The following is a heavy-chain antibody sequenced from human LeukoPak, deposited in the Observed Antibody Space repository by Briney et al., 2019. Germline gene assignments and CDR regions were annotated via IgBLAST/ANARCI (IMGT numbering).Heavy chain of an antibody. D-gene: IGHD2-15*01. CDR1: GFTFSTYC. J-gene: IGHJ4*02. CDR3: ASYGSGLGRPFDH. CDR2: IKKDGSEE. Sequence: GGSLRLSCAASGFTFSTYCMSWVRQTPGNGLEWVANIKKDGSEEYYVDSVKGRFTISRDNAKNSLYLQMNSLRAEDTAVYYCASYGSGLGRPFDHWGQGTLVTVSS. V-gene: IGHV3-7*01.